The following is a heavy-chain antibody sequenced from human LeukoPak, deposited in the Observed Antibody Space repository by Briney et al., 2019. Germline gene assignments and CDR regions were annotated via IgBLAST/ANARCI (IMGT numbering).Heavy chain of an antibody. CDR1: GGSFSGYY. Sequence: SETLSLTCAVYGGSFSGYYWSWIRQPPGKGLEWIGEINHSGSTNYNPSLKSRVTISVDTSKNQFSLKLSSVTAADTAVYYCASILLGSSITKYYYYGMDVWGQGTTVTVSS. CDR2: INHSGST. V-gene: IGHV4-34*01. CDR3: ASILLGSSITKYYYYGMDV. D-gene: IGHD6-13*01. J-gene: IGHJ6*02.